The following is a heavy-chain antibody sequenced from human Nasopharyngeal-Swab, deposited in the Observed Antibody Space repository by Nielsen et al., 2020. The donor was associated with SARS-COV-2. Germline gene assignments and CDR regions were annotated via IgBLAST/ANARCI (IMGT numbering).Heavy chain of an antibody. Sequence: GESLKISCAASGFTFSSYEMNWVRQAPGKGLEWVSYISSSGSTIYYADSVKGRFTISRDNAKNSLYPQMNSLRAEDTAVYYCARENYDYVWGTSGGMDVWGQGTTVTVSS. CDR2: ISSSGSTI. D-gene: IGHD3-16*01. V-gene: IGHV3-48*03. J-gene: IGHJ6*02. CDR3: ARENYDYVWGTSGGMDV. CDR1: GFTFSSYE.